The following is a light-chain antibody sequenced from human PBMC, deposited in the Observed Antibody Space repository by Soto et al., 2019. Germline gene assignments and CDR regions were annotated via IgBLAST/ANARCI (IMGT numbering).Light chain of an antibody. V-gene: IGKV4-1*01. Sequence: DIVMTQSPDSLAVSLGERATINCKSSQSVLYSSNNKNYLAWYQQKPGQPPNLLIYWASTRESGVLDRFSGSGSGTDFTLTISSLQAEDVAVYYCQQYYSSPWTFGQGTKVEIK. CDR3: QQYYSSPWT. CDR1: QSVLYSSNNKNY. J-gene: IGKJ1*01. CDR2: WAS.